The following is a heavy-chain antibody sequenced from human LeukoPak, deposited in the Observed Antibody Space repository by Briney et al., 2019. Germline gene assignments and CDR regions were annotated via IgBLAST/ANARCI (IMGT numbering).Heavy chain of an antibody. CDR2: ISYDGSNK. V-gene: IGHV3-30*03. CDR1: GITFSNYG. Sequence: GGSLRLSCAASGITFSNYGMHWVRQAPGTGLEWVALISYDGSNKYYADSVKGRFTISRDNSRNTLYLQMNSLRAEDTAVFYCATDLTRGEIGIVVRGPVDWGQGTLVTVSS. CDR3: ATDLTRGEIGIVVRGPVD. J-gene: IGHJ4*02. D-gene: IGHD2-2*01.